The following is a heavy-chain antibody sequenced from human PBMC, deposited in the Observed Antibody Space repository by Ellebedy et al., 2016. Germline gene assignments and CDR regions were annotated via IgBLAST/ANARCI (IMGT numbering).Heavy chain of an antibody. CDR2: INPSGGST. CDR3: ARVGTRGSSSWYSY. J-gene: IGHJ4*02. CDR1: GYTFTSYY. Sequence: ASVKVSXXASGYTFTSYYMHWVRQAPGQGLEWMGIINPSGGSTSYAQKFQGRVTMTRDTSISTAYMELSRLRSDDTAVYYCARVGTRGSSSWYSYWGQGTLVTVSS. V-gene: IGHV1-46*01. D-gene: IGHD6-13*01.